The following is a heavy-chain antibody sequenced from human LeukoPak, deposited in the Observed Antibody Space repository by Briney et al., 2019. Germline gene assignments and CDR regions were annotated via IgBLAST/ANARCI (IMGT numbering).Heavy chain of an antibody. D-gene: IGHD4-17*01. CDR2: IYYSGTT. CDR3: ARSGTVTTWNY. CDR1: SGSISSGGYY. J-gene: IGHJ4*02. Sequence: PSETLSLTCTVSSGSISSGGYYWSWIRQHPGKGLEWIGCIYYSGTTYYHPSLTSRVAISVDTSKNQFSLKLSSVTAADTAVYYCARSGTVTTWNYWGQGTLVTVSS. V-gene: IGHV4-31*03.